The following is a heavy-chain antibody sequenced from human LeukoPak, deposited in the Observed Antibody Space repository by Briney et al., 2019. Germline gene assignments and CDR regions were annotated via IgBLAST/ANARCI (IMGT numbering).Heavy chain of an antibody. V-gene: IGHV1-2*02. Sequence: ASVKVSCKASGYTFTAYYMHWVRQAPGQGLEWMGWNTPNSGGTKYAQRFQGRVTMTRDTSISTAYMELSGLRSDDTAVYYCARGFRLSAIEDWFDPWGQGTLVTVSS. CDR3: ARGFRLSAIEDWFDP. J-gene: IGHJ5*02. CDR2: NTPNSGGT. D-gene: IGHD2-2*02. CDR1: GYTFTAYY.